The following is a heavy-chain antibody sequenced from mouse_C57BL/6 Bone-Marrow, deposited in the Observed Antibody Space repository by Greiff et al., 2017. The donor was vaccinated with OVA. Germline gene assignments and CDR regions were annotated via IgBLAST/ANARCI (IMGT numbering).Heavy chain of an antibody. Sequence: VQLKESGGGLVKPGGSLKLSCAASGFTFSSYAMSWVRQTPEKRLEWVATISHGGSYTYYPDNVKGRFTISRDNAKNNLYLQMSHLKSEDTAMYYCARGGLRNYFDYWGQGTTLTVSS. CDR3: ARGGLRNYFDY. D-gene: IGHD2-4*01. V-gene: IGHV5-4*01. CDR2: ISHGGSYT. J-gene: IGHJ2*01. CDR1: GFTFSSYA.